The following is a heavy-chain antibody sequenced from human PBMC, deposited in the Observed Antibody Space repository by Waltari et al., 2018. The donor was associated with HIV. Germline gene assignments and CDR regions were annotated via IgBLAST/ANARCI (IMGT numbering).Heavy chain of an antibody. CDR1: GFSVTNYW. V-gene: IGHV3-74*01. Sequence: EVQLVQSGGGLIKPGGSLRLSCAASGFSVTNYWMHWVRQSPGKGLVWVSGSNFDGRTIDYANSVKGRLTIPRDSAKNTLSLQMNRLREEDTAVYYCSRDTFGEYDFWGQGALVTVSS. J-gene: IGHJ4*02. CDR3: SRDTFGEYDF. D-gene: IGHD3-3*01. CDR2: SNFDGRTI.